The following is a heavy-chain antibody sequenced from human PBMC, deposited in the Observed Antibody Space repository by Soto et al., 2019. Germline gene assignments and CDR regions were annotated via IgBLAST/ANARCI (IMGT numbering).Heavy chain of an antibody. V-gene: IGHV4-59*11. Sequence: AETLSLTCAVSGASMSSHYWTWLRQSPGKGLEWIGYISYSGSTYYNPSHKSRVTISADTSRNQFSLKLSAVISADTAVYYCARADPDASVGYWGQGTLVTVSS. CDR1: GASMSSHY. CDR3: ARADPDASVGY. CDR2: ISYSGST. J-gene: IGHJ4*02. D-gene: IGHD3-16*01.